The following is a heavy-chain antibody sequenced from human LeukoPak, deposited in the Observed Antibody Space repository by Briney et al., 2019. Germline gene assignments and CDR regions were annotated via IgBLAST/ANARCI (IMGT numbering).Heavy chain of an antibody. CDR1: GYTFTDYY. CDR2: INPNSGGT. Sequence: ASLRVSCTASGYTFTDYYMHWVRQAPGQGLEWMGWINPNSGGTNYAQKFQGRVTMTRDASISTAFMELSRLRSDDAAVYDGARDRTFFDYWGQGTLVTVSS. J-gene: IGHJ4*02. V-gene: IGHV1-2*02. CDR3: ARDRTFFDY. D-gene: IGHD1-1*01.